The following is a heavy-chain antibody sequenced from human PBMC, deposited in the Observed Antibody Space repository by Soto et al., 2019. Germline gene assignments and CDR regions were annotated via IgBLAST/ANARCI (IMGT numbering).Heavy chain of an antibody. D-gene: IGHD5-12*01. V-gene: IGHV1-69*12. CDR1: GGTFSNSA. Sequence: QVQLEQSGAEVKKPGSSVNVSCKASGGTFSNSAISWVRQAPGQGLVWMGGIMPIFRTPDYAQKFQGRVTITADESTSTAYMELRGLISDDTAVYYCASDKDRLQLGGNYYYILDVWGQGTTVTVSS. CDR2: IMPIFRTP. CDR3: ASDKDRLQLGGNYYYILDV. J-gene: IGHJ6*02.